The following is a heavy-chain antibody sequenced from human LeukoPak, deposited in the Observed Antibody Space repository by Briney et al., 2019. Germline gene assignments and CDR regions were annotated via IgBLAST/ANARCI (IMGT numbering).Heavy chain of an antibody. D-gene: IGHD4-17*01. Sequence: SETLSLTCTVSGGSISSYYWSWIRQPPGKGLEWIGYIYYSGSTNYNPSLKSRVTISVDTSKNQFSLKLSSVTAADTAVYYCARRGPDYGDYTAWDWYFDLWGRGTLVTVSS. CDR3: ARRGPDYGDYTAWDWYFDL. J-gene: IGHJ2*01. CDR2: IYYSGST. V-gene: IGHV4-59*01. CDR1: GGSISSYY.